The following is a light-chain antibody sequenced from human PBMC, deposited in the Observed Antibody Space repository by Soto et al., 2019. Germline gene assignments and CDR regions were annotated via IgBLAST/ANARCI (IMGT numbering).Light chain of an antibody. V-gene: IGKV3-20*01. CDR2: DAS. Sequence: EIVLTQSPGTLSLSAGERATLSCRASQSVSSRHLAWYQQKPGQAPRLLIFDASSRATGIPDRFSGSGSGTDFTLTISRLEPEDFAVYYCQQYNNWPPYTFGQGTKVDIK. CDR3: QQYNNWPPYT. J-gene: IGKJ2*01. CDR1: QSVSSRH.